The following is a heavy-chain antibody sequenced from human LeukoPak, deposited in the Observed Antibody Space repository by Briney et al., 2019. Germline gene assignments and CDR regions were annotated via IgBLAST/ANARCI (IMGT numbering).Heavy chain of an antibody. CDR1: GFTFSSYA. D-gene: IGHD3-3*01. J-gene: IGHJ4*02. V-gene: IGHV3-23*01. CDR3: AKHEDFWSGYSVDY. Sequence: GGSLRLSCAASGFTFSSYAMSWVRQAPGKGLEWVSAISGSGGSTYYADSVKGRFTISRDNSKNTLYLQMNSLRAEDTAVYYCAKHEDFWSGYSVDYWGQGTLVTVSS. CDR2: ISGSGGST.